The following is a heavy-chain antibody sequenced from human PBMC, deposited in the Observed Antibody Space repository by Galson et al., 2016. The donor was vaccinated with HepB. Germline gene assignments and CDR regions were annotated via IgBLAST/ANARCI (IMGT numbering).Heavy chain of an antibody. D-gene: IGHD6-13*01. J-gene: IGHJ4*02. V-gene: IGHV4-39*06. CDR2: VSYGGNT. CDR1: GGSMKNNTYY. Sequence: ETLSLTCSVSGGSMKNNTYYWGWVRQPPGKGLEWVGSVSYGGNTYPNPSLRSRVIVSLDTSKNQFTLRLSSVTAADTAVYYCAKNRDSTWYAVLGDWGQGTLVVVSS. CDR3: AKNRDSTWYAVLGD.